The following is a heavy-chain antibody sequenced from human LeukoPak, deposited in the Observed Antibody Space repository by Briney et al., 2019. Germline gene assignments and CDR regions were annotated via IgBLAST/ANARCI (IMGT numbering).Heavy chain of an antibody. Sequence: GGSLRLSCVASGFTFSSYNLNWVRQAPGKGLEWVSSISSSSSYIYYADSVKGRFTISRDNAKDALYLQMNSLRAEDTAVYYCARLYCSGGSCYIPQGDNYFDYWGQGTLVTLSS. V-gene: IGHV3-21*01. D-gene: IGHD2-15*01. CDR1: GFTFSSYN. CDR2: ISSSSSYI. CDR3: ARLYCSGGSCYIPQGDNYFDY. J-gene: IGHJ4*02.